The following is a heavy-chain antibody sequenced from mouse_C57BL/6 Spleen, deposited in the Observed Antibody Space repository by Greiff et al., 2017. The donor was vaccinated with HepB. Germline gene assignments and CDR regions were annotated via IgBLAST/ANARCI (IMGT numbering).Heavy chain of an antibody. CDR2: ISSGSSTI. CDR3: AKRGYYYGSSYPYYAMDY. J-gene: IGHJ4*01. Sequence: EVKVEESGGGLVKPGGSLKLSCAASGFTFSDYGMHWVRQAPEKGLEWVAYISSGSSTIYSADTVKGRFTISRDNAKNTLFLQMTSMRSEDTAMYYSAKRGYYYGSSYPYYAMDYWGQGTSVTVSS. CDR1: GFTFSDYG. V-gene: IGHV5-17*01. D-gene: IGHD1-1*01.